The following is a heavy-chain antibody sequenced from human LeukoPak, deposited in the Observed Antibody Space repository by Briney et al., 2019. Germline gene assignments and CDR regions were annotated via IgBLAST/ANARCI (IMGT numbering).Heavy chain of an antibody. Sequence: PGGSLRLSCAASGFTFSDYWMNWVRQAPGRGLEWVANIEQEGREKHYVDSVKGRFTISRDNAKNSLYLQMNSLTAGDTAIYYCATNRPLDYWGQGILVTVSS. CDR3: ATNRPLDY. V-gene: IGHV3-7*01. CDR2: IEQEGREK. D-gene: IGHD2/OR15-2a*01. CDR1: GFTFSDYW. J-gene: IGHJ4*02.